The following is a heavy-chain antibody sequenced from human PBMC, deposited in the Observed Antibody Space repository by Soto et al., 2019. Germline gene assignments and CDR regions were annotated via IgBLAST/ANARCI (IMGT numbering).Heavy chain of an antibody. D-gene: IGHD2-2*02. Sequence: GGSLRLSCVGAGFTFSTYSINWVRQAPGQGLEWVSSISSRSDIYYADSVKGRFTISRDNAKNSVSLQMNSLRAEDTAVYYCSREYTAWPLAYGLDVWGQGTTVTVSS. J-gene: IGHJ6*02. CDR3: SREYTAWPLAYGLDV. V-gene: IGHV3-21*01. CDR2: ISSRSDI. CDR1: GFTFSTYS.